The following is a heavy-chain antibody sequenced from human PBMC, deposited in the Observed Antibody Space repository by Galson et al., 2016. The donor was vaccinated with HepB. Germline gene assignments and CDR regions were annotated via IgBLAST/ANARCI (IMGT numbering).Heavy chain of an antibody. V-gene: IGHV3-23*01. CDR3: AKDSWGTGAWEFYCDS. CDR1: RFTFDNYG. D-gene: IGHD7-27*01. J-gene: IGHJ4*02. Sequence: SLRLSCAASRFTFDNYGMTWVRQAPGKGLEWVSAISSSGSRTHYADPVKGRFTISRDNSKNMLYLQMNSLRAEDTAVYYCAKDSWGTGAWEFYCDSWGQGTLVTVSS. CDR2: ISSSGSRT.